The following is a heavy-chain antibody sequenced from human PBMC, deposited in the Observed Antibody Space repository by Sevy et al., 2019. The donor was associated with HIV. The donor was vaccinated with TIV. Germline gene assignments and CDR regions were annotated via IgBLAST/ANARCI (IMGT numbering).Heavy chain of an antibody. CDR1: GYTFTGYY. V-gene: IGHV1-2*06. Sequence: ASVKVSCKASGYTFTGYYMHWVRQAPGQGLEWMGRINPNSGGTNYAQKFQGRVTMTRDTSISTAYMELSRLRSDDTAVYYCARDLGSGYDQFDYWGQGTLVTVSS. D-gene: IGHD5-12*01. CDR2: INPNSGGT. CDR3: ARDLGSGYDQFDY. J-gene: IGHJ4*02.